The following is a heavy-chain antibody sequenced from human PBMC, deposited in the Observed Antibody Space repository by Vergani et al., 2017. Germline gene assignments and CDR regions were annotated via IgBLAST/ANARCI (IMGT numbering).Heavy chain of an antibody. CDR2: IYYSGTT. J-gene: IGHJ5*02. CDR3: AGHSXVEWLVKLGWIDP. CDR1: GASIRSSNYY. Sequence: QLQLQESGPGLVKPSATLSLTCSVFGASIRSSNYYWGWLRPPPGKGLEWIATIYYSGTTYYNPSPKSRVTISVDTSKYQFSLKPSSVTAADTAVYFCAGHSXVEWLVKLGWIDPWGQGILVTVSS. V-gene: IGHV4-39*01. D-gene: IGHD6-19*01.